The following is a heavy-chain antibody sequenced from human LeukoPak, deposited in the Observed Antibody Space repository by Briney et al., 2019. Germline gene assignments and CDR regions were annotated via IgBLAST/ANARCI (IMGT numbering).Heavy chain of an antibody. CDR2: IYYSGST. J-gene: IGHJ6*04. CDR3: ARDRLAQQLVGYYYYYGMDV. Sequence: PSETLSLTCTVSGGSVSSGSYYWSWIRQPPGKGLEWIGYIYYSGSTNYNPSLKIRVTISVDTSKNQFSLKLSSVTAADTAVYYCARDRLAQQLVGYYYYYGMDVWGKGTTVTVSS. V-gene: IGHV4-61*01. CDR1: GGSVSSGSYY. D-gene: IGHD6-13*01.